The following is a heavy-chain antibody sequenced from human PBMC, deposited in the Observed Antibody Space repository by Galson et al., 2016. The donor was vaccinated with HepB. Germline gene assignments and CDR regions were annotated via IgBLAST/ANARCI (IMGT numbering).Heavy chain of an antibody. D-gene: IGHD6-13*01. CDR1: GFSFSSYA. V-gene: IGHV3-23*01. CDR2: ISGSGLGK. CDR3: AKDVRFSSNWSEYFQH. Sequence: SLRLSCAASGFSFSSYAMSWVRQAPGKGLEWVSSISGSGLGKFYADDVKGRFTISRDTSKNTFYLQMSNLRADDTAVYYCAKDVRFSSNWSEYFQHWGQGTLVTVSS. J-gene: IGHJ1*01.